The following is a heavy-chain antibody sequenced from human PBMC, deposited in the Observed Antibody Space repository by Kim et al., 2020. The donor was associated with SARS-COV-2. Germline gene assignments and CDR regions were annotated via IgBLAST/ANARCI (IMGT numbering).Heavy chain of an antibody. Sequence: GGSLRLSCAASGFTFSSYSMNWVRQAPGKGLEWVSSISSSSSYIYYADSVKGRFTISRDNAKNSLYLQMNSLRAEDTAVYYCVREVVFGVVIQPDSWGQGTLVTVSS. J-gene: IGHJ4*02. V-gene: IGHV3-21*01. CDR1: GFTFSSYS. CDR3: VREVVFGVVIQPDS. CDR2: ISSSSSYI. D-gene: IGHD3-3*01.